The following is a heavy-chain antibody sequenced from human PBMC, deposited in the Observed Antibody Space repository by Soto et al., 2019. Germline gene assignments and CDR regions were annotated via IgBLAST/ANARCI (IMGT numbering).Heavy chain of an antibody. J-gene: IGHJ6*02. CDR2: IDGSSATT. Sequence: VPLLESGGGLVQPGGSLRLSCAASGFTFSDYAMSWVRQAPGKGLEWVSAIDGSSATTNYADSVKGRFTISRDNSKNTLFLHMSGLRAEDTAVYYCARDRRPSIYSGLAVWGQGTTVIVSS. V-gene: IGHV3-23*01. CDR1: GFTFSDYA. CDR3: ARDRRPSIYSGLAV. D-gene: IGHD2-2*01.